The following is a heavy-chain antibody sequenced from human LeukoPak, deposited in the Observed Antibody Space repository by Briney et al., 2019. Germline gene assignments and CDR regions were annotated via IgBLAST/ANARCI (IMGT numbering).Heavy chain of an antibody. CDR2: ISYDGSNK. CDR3: AKDPGGDSYGEGFDY. V-gene: IGHV3-30*18. J-gene: IGHJ4*02. Sequence: PGGSLRLSCAASGFTFSSYGMHWVRQAPGKGLEWVAVISYDGSNKYYADSVKGRFTISRGNSKNTLYLQMNSLRAEDTAVYYCAKDPGGDSYGEGFDYWGQGTLVTVSS. D-gene: IGHD5-18*01. CDR1: GFTFSSYG.